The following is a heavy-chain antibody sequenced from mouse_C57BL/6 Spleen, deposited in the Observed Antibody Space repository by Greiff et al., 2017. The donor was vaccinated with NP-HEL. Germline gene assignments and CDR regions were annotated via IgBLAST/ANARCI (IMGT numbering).Heavy chain of an antibody. CDR2: IDPADGET. CDR3: AEGLRRGFAY. J-gene: IGHJ3*01. V-gene: IGHV14-2*01. Sequence: VQLQQSGAELVKPGASVKLSCTASGFNIKDYYMHWVKQRTEQGLEWIGRIDPADGETKYAPKFQGKATITADTSSNTACLLLSSLTSEDTAVYYCAEGLRRGFAYWGQGTLVTVSA. D-gene: IGHD2-2*01. CDR1: GFNIKDYY.